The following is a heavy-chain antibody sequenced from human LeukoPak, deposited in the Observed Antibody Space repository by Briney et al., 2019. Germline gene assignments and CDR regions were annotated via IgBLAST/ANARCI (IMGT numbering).Heavy chain of an antibody. CDR2: IKQDGSER. Sequence: GGSLRLSCAASGFTFSNYWMTWVRQAPGKGLEWVANIKQDGSERYYVDSVKGRFTISRDNAKNSLYLQMSNLRAEDTAVYFCARGGGLDVWGQGATVTVSS. D-gene: IGHD3-16*01. J-gene: IGHJ6*02. CDR3: ARGGGLDV. CDR1: GFTFSNYW. V-gene: IGHV3-7*03.